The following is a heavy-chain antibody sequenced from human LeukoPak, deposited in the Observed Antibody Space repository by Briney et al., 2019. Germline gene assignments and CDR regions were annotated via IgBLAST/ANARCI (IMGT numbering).Heavy chain of an antibody. J-gene: IGHJ4*02. V-gene: IGHV4-59*01. Sequence: SETLSLTCTVSGGSISSDYWSWIRQPPGKGLEWIGYIHYSGSTNYNPSLKSRVTISVDTSKNQFSLKLSSVTAADTAVYYCARAYGSYYGYWGQGTLVTVSS. CDR3: ARAYGSYYGY. D-gene: IGHD1-26*01. CDR2: IHYSGST. CDR1: GGSISSDY.